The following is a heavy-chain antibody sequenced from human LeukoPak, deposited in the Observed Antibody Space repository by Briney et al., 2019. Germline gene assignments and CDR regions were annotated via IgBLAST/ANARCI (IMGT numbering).Heavy chain of an antibody. Sequence: GGSLRLSCAASGFSFSTYWMNWVRQPPGKGLEWVGNIMRDGSEKYYVDSVKGRFTISRDNAKNSLYLQMNSLRAEDTAVYYCARDPSRGYSYGYADYWGQGNLVIVSS. CDR1: GFSFSTYW. J-gene: IGHJ4*02. CDR3: ARDPSRGYSYGYADY. V-gene: IGHV3-7*01. D-gene: IGHD5-18*01. CDR2: IMRDGSEK.